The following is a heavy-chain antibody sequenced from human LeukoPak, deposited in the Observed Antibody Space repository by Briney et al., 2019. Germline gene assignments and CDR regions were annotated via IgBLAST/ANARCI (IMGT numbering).Heavy chain of an antibody. CDR2: IYHSGST. CDR3: ARAPRDYLIHTASDGFDI. D-gene: IGHD2/OR15-2a*01. CDR1: GGSISSGGYY. J-gene: IGHJ3*02. V-gene: IGHV4-30-2*01. Sequence: PSQTLSLTCTVSGGSISSGGYYWSWIRQPPGKGLEWIGYIYHSGSTYYNPSLKSRVTISVDRSKNQFSLKLSSVTAADTAVYYCARAPRDYLIHTASDGFDIWGQGTMVTVSS.